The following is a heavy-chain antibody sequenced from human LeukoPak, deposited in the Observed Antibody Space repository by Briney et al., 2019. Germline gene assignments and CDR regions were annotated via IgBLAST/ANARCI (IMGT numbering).Heavy chain of an antibody. J-gene: IGHJ5*02. CDR3: ARSLERDYHGSGTYYMNNWFDP. V-gene: IGHV3-33*01. CDR1: GFTLSNYG. Sequence: GRSLRLSCAASGFTLSNYGMHWVRQAPGKGLEWVVVIWYDGSNKYYADSVKGRFTISRDTSKNTLYLQMNSLRAEDTAIYYCARSLERDYHGSGTYYMNNWFDPWGQGTLVTVSS. CDR2: IWYDGSNK. D-gene: IGHD3-10*01.